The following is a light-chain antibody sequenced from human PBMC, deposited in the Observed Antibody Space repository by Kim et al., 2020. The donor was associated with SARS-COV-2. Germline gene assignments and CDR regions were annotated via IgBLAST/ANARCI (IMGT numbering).Light chain of an antibody. CDR1: KLGDKY. CDR2: QDS. V-gene: IGLV3-1*01. CDR3: QAWDSSTVV. Sequence: VSPGPTARITCSGDKLGDKYACWYQQKPGQSPVLVIYQDSKRPSGIPERFSGSNSGNTATLTISGTQAMDEADYYCQAWDSSTVVFGGGTQLTVL. J-gene: IGLJ2*01.